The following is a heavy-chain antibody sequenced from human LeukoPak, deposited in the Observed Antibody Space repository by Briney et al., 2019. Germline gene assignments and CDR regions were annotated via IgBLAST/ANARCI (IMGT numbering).Heavy chain of an antibody. Sequence: GGSLRLSCAASGFTFSSYSMNWVRQAPGKGLEWVSSISSSSSYIYYADSVKGRFTISRDNAKNSLYLQMNSLRAEDTAVYYCARDQGIQLWLGDYYYMDVWGKGTTVTVSS. V-gene: IGHV3-21*01. CDR1: GFTFSSYS. J-gene: IGHJ6*03. CDR2: ISSSSSYI. CDR3: ARDQGIQLWLGDYYYMDV. D-gene: IGHD5-18*01.